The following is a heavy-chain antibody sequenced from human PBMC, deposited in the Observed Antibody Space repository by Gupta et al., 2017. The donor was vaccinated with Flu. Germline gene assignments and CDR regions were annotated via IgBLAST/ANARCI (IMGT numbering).Heavy chain of an antibody. J-gene: IGHJ4*02. CDR1: GYTFSAYY. V-gene: IGHV1-2*06. CDR2: IKPTSGGT. CDR3: ARAYYYDSSAFYFGD. D-gene: IGHD3-22*01. Sequence: QVQLVQSGAEVTKPGASVKVSCKASGYTFSAYYIHWVRQAPGQGLEWMGRIKPTSGGTNCAQKFQGRVTVTRDTSINTAYMELSSLRSDDTAIYYCARAYYYDSSAFYFGDWGQGTLLTVSS.